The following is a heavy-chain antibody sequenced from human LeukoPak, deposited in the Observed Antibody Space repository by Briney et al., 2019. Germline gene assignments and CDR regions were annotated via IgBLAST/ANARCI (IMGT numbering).Heavy chain of an antibody. CDR1: GFTFSTYW. CDR2: INQDGSDK. J-gene: IGHJ4*02. V-gene: IGHV3-7*01. CDR3: ARDRVRIV. D-gene: IGHD2/OR15-2a*01. Sequence: GGSLRLSCAASGFTFSTYWMTWVRQAPGKGLEWVANINQDGSDKYYVDSVKGRFTISRDNAKNSLYLQMNSLRAEDTAVYYCARDRVRIVWGQGTLVTVSS.